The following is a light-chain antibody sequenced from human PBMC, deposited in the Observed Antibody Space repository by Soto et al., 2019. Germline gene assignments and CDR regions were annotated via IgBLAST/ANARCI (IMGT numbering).Light chain of an antibody. CDR3: QRYNNWPLT. Sequence: IGLTQSPATLSVSPGECATLSCMASQGIGDTLAWYQHKAGQTPRLLIYDTSTRATGVPARFSGSRSGTEFTLTINSLQSEDFAVYYCQRYNNWPLTFGGGTKVDIK. J-gene: IGKJ4*01. CDR2: DTS. V-gene: IGKV3-15*01. CDR1: QGIGDT.